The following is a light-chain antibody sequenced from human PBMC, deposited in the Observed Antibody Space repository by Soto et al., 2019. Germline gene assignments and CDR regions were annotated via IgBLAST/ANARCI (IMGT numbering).Light chain of an antibody. J-gene: IGLJ3*02. Sequence: QSALTQPASVSGSPGQSITISCTGTSGDVGSYNLVSWYQQHPGEAPKLMIYEGSKRPSGVSNRFSGSKSGNTASLTISGLQAEDEADYYCCSYAGSSTFNWVFGGGTKVTVL. V-gene: IGLV2-23*03. CDR3: CSYAGSSTFNWV. CDR1: SGDVGSYNL. CDR2: EGS.